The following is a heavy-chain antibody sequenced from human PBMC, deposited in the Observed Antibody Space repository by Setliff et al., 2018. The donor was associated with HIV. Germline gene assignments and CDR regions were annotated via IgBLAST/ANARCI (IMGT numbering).Heavy chain of an antibody. V-gene: IGHV4-39*01. Sequence: SETLSLTCTVSGGSISNGTYYWGWIRQSPRKGLEWIAGIHYSGNTFYNPALKSRVTMSVDTSKNQFSLKLTSVTAADTAVYFCARSFATSDHSRHWYYWGQGALVTVSS. J-gene: IGHJ4*02. D-gene: IGHD3-16*01. CDR1: GGSISNGTYY. CDR2: IHYSGNT. CDR3: ARSFATSDHSRHWYY.